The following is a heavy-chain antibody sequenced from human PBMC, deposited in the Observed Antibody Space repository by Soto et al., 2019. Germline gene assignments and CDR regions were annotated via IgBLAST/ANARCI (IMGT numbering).Heavy chain of an antibody. Sequence: EVQLLESGGGLVQPGGSLRLSCAASGFTFSSYAMTWVRQAPGKGLEWVSVITGGVGVTYYADSVKGRFTISRDNSKNTLYLQMNRLRAENTAVYNCARFQGATFNKWYFHYWGQGTLVTVSS. CDR3: ARFQGATFNKWYFHY. V-gene: IGHV3-23*01. J-gene: IGHJ4*02. CDR1: GFTFSSYA. CDR2: ITGGVGVT. D-gene: IGHD1-26*01.